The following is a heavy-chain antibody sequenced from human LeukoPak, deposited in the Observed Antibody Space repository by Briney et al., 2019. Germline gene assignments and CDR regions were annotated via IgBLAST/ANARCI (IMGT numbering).Heavy chain of an antibody. CDR3: AVVDTAMVTFDY. CDR2: INPNSGGT. CDR1: GYTFTGYY. V-gene: IGHV1-2*06. D-gene: IGHD5-18*01. J-gene: IGHJ4*02. Sequence: ASVKVSCKASGYTFTGYYMHWVRQAPGQGLEWMGRINPNSGGTNYAQKFQGRVTMTRDTSISTAYMELSGLRSDDTAVYYCAVVDTAMVTFDYWGQGTLVTVSS.